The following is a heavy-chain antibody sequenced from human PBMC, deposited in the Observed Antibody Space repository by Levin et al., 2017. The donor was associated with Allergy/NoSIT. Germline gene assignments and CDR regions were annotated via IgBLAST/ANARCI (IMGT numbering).Heavy chain of an antibody. Sequence: GASVKVSCTTSGYTFTDYYIIWVRQAPGQGLEWMGKFSAYNDDAYYAQKFQGRVTMTADTSTTTAYMELRSLRSDDTALYYCAITAGPTDFDFWGQGTLVSVSS. J-gene: IGHJ4*02. V-gene: IGHV1-18*01. CDR2: FSAYNDDA. CDR1: GYTFTDYY. D-gene: IGHD6-13*01. CDR3: AITAGPTDFDF.